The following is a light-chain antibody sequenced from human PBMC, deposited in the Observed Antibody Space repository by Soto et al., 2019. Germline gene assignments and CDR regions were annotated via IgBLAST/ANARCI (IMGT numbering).Light chain of an antibody. CDR2: AAS. CDR3: QDSYRVPWT. J-gene: IGKJ1*01. V-gene: IGKV1-39*01. Sequence: DVQVTQSSPSLSASVGDRASITCRTSQSISTCVGWYQQKPGKAPNLLNYAASSLQGGVPSRFSGSGSGTDFSLTISSEQPEDGATYCCQDSYRVPWTFGHGTKVEI. CDR1: QSISTC.